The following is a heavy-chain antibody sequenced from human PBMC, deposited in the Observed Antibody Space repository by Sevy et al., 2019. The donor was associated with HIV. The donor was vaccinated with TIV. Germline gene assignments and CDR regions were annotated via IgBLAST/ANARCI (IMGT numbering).Heavy chain of an antibody. CDR2: ISYDGSNK. CDR1: GFTFSSYG. V-gene: IGHV3-30*18. CDR3: AKATYYYDSSGQTFYYYYGMDV. D-gene: IGHD3-22*01. J-gene: IGHJ6*02. Sequence: GGSLRLSCAASGFTFSSYGMHWVRQAPGKGLEWVAVISYDGSNKYYADSVKGRFTISRDNSKNTLYLQMNSLRAEDTAVYYCAKATYYYDSSGQTFYYYYGMDVWGQGTTVTVSS.